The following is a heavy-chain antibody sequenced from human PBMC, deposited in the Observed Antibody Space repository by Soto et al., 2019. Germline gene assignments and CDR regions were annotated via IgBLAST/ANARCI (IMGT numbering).Heavy chain of an antibody. Sequence: GASVKVSCKASGGTFSSYAISWVRQAPGQGLEWMGGIIPIFGTANYAQKFQGRVTITADESTSTAYMELSSLRSEDTAVYYCARGMGGSGSSPPVYYYYYYGMDVWDQGTTVTVSS. J-gene: IGHJ6*02. CDR2: IIPIFGTA. CDR3: ARGMGGSGSSPPVYYYYYYGMDV. D-gene: IGHD3-10*01. CDR1: GGTFSSYA. V-gene: IGHV1-69*13.